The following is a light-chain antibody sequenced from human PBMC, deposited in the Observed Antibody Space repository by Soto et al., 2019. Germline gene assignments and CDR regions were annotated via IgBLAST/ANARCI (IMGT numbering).Light chain of an antibody. Sequence: EIVMTQSPASLSVSPGERATLSCRASQSISTNLAWFQHKPGQAPRLLIYGASNRATGIPDRFSGSGSGTDFTLTINRLEPEDSAVYYCQQGNTWNTFGGGTKVDIK. J-gene: IGKJ4*01. V-gene: IGKV3D-15*01. CDR2: GAS. CDR1: QSISTN. CDR3: QQGNTWNT.